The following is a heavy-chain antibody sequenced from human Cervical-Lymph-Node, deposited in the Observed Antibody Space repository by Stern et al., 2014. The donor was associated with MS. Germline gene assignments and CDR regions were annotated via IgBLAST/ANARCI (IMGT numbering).Heavy chain of an antibody. J-gene: IGHJ5*02. CDR3: ATTRWDLFTWNWFDP. D-gene: IGHD1-26*01. V-gene: IGHV4-61*02. CDR1: GGSISSSGYY. CDR2: IHDSGST. Sequence: MQLVESGPGLVKPSQTLSLTCTVSGGSISSSGYYWSWIRQPADKGLEWIGRIHDSGSTYYNPPLKSRVTISMATAKHQFSLKLPSVTAADTAVYYCATTRWDLFTWNWFDPWGQGTLVTVSS.